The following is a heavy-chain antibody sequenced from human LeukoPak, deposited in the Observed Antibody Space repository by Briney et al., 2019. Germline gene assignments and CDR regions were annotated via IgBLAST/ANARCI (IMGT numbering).Heavy chain of an antibody. J-gene: IGHJ4*01. D-gene: IGHD3-3*01. Sequence: GGSLRLSCAASGFTFGSYSMSWVRQAPGKGLEWVSSVKSGSTYIYYADSVRGRFTISRDNAKNSLYLTMNSMSVDDTAVYYSARGRSTGSSRLFLVQWGHGTLVTVSS. CDR1: GFTFGSYS. V-gene: IGHV3-21*06. CDR3: ARGRSTGSSRLFLVQ. CDR2: VKSGSTYI.